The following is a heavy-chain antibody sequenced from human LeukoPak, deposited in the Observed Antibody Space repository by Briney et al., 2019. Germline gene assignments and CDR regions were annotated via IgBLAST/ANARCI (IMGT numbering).Heavy chain of an antibody. D-gene: IGHD6-19*01. J-gene: IGHJ3*02. CDR3: ATLRKQWLAAFDI. CDR1: GYNFNTDW. V-gene: IGHV5-51*01. CDR2: IYPGDFDT. Sequence: GESLKISCKGSGYNFNTDWIGWVRQMPGKGLEWMGIIYPGDFDTRYSPSFQGQVTVSADKSISTAYLQWSSLKASDTAMYYCATLRKQWLAAFDIWGQGTMVTVSS.